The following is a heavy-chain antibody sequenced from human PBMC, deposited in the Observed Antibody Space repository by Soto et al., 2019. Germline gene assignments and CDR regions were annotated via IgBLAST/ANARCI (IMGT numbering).Heavy chain of an antibody. CDR2: ISYDGSNK. D-gene: IGHD6-6*01. CDR1: GFTFSSYG. V-gene: IGHV3-30*18. Sequence: QVQLVESGGGGVQPGRSLRLSCAASGFTFSSYGMHWVRQAPGKGLEWVAVISYDGSNKYYADSVKGRFTISRDNSKNTLYLQMNSLRAEDTAVHYCAKDQGSSAYFDYWGQGTLVTVSS. CDR3: AKDQGSSAYFDY. J-gene: IGHJ4*02.